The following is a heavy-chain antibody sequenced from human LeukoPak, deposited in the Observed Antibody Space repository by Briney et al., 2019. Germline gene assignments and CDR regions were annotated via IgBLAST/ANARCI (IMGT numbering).Heavy chain of an antibody. Sequence: SGGSLRLSCAASGFTFSTYGMHWVRQAPGKELEWVASIRYDGSNKYYADSVKGRFTISRDNSKNTLYLQMNSPRAEDTAVYYCAKVGPIEYSSSALYFDYWGQGTLVTVSS. CDR1: GFTFSTYG. D-gene: IGHD6-6*01. CDR2: IRYDGSNK. CDR3: AKVGPIEYSSSALYFDY. J-gene: IGHJ4*02. V-gene: IGHV3-30*02.